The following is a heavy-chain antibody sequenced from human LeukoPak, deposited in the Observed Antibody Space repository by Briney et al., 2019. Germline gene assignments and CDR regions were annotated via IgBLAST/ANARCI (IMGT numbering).Heavy chain of an antibody. CDR1: GYTFTSYG. D-gene: IGHD5-18*01. J-gene: IGHJ4*02. V-gene: IGHV1-18*01. CDR3: ARDRYGYSNGSNFDY. Sequence: GASVKVSCKASGYTFTSYGISWVRQAPGQGLEWMGWISAYNGNTNYAQKLQGRVTMTTDTSTSTAYMELRSLRSDDTAVYYCARDRYGYSNGSNFDYWGQGTLVTVSS. CDR2: ISAYNGNT.